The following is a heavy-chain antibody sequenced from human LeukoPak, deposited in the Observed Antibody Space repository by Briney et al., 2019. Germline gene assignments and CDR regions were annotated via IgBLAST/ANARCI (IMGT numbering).Heavy chain of an antibody. V-gene: IGHV3-30*02. CDR2: IRYDGSNK. J-gene: IGHJ4*02. D-gene: IGHD3-3*01. CDR1: GFTLSSYG. Sequence: GGSLRLSCAASGFTLSSYGMHWVRQAPGKGLEWVAFIRYDGSNKYYADSVKGRFTISRGNSKNTLYLQMNSLRAEDTAVYYCASYDFWSGYYNEVPFDYWGQGTLVTVSS. CDR3: ASYDFWSGYYNEVPFDY.